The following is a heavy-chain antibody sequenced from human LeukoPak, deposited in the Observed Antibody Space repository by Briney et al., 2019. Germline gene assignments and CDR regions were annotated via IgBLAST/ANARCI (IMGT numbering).Heavy chain of an antibody. CDR2: ISSSGSTI. CDR1: GFTFSDYY. V-gene: IGHV3-11*01. J-gene: IGHJ6*02. CDR3: ARVGRDCSGGSCYPSYYYGMDV. Sequence: GSLRLSCAASGFTFSDYYMSWIRQAPGKGLEWVSYISSSGSTIYYADSVKGRFTISRDNAKNSLYLQMNSLRAEDTAVYYCARVGRDCSGGSCYPSYYYGMDVWGQGTTVTVPS. D-gene: IGHD2-15*01.